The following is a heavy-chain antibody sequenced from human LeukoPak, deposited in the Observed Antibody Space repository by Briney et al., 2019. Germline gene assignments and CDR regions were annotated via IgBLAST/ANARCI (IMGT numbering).Heavy chain of an antibody. J-gene: IGHJ6*03. D-gene: IGHD3-3*01. CDR2: INHSGST. CDR1: RWSFSGYY. V-gene: IGHV4-34*01. CDR3: ARDSPNYDFWSGYSPDYYYMDV. Sequence: SETLSLTFAGNRWSFSGYYWCWIRQPPGKGLEWIGEINHSGSTNYNPSLKSRGTISVDTAKNQFSLKLSSVTAADTAVYYCARDSPNYDFWSGYSPDYYYMDVWGKGTTVTVSS.